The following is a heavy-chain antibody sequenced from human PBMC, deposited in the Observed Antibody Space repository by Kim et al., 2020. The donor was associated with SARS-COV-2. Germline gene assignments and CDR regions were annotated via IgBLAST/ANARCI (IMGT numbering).Heavy chain of an antibody. Sequence: GGSLRLSCAASGFTFSSYEMNWVRQAPGKGLEWVSYISSSGSTIYYADSVKGRFTISRDNAKNSLYLQMNSLRAEDTAVYYCARDKEQWLVYYYYGMDVWGQGTTVTVSS. V-gene: IGHV3-48*03. D-gene: IGHD6-19*01. CDR3: ARDKEQWLVYYYYGMDV. CDR2: ISSSGSTI. J-gene: IGHJ6*02. CDR1: GFTFSSYE.